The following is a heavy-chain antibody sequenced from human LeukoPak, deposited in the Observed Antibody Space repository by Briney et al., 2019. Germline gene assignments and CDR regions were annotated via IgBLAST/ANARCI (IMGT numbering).Heavy chain of an antibody. D-gene: IGHD3-10*01. CDR1: GFTVSSNY. CDR3: ARVYYSSGSLYYYYYYMDV. J-gene: IGHJ6*03. V-gene: IGHV3-66*01. Sequence: GGSLRLSCAASGFTVSSNYMSWVRQAPGKGLEWVSVIYSAGRTYYADSVKGRFSISRDNSKNTLYLQMNSLRAEDTAVYYCARVYYSSGSLYYYYYYMDVWGKGTAVTISS. CDR2: IYSAGRT.